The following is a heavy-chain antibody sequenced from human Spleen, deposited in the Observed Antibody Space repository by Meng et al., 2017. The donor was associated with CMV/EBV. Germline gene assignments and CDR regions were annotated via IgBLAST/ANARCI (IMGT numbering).Heavy chain of an antibody. CDR1: GFTFTTYA. CDR2: ISYDGRDT. J-gene: IGHJ5*02. Sequence: GFTFTTYAMHWVRQAPGKGLQWITLISYDGRDTYYAGSVKGRFTVSRDNSRNTLYLQLRGLRTEDTAVYYCGRDMDVYTRSSPWFDPWGQGALVTVSS. V-gene: IGHV3-30*04. CDR3: GRDMDVYTRSSPWFDP. D-gene: IGHD6-6*01.